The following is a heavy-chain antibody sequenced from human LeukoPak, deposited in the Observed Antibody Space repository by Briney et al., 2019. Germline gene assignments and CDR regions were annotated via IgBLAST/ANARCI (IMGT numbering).Heavy chain of an antibody. J-gene: IGHJ4*02. CDR3: ARGQGGYCSGGSCYPPGY. CDR2: ISCNSGNI. V-gene: IGHV3-9*01. CDR1: GFTFDDYA. D-gene: IGHD2-15*01. Sequence: PGRSLRLSCAASGFTFDDYAMHWVRQAPGKGLEWVSGISCNSGNIGYADSVKGRFTISRDNAKNSLYLQMNSLRAEDTALYYCARGQGGYCSGGSCYPPGYWGQGVLVTVSS.